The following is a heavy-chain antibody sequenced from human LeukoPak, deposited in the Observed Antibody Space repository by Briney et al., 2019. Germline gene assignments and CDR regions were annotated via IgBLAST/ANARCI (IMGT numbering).Heavy chain of an antibody. CDR2: TRGSGSGM. CDR1: GFAFSDYS. Sequence: GGSLRLSCAASGFAFSDYSMNWVRQAPGKGLEWVANTRGSGSGMGSGNYYAGSVKGRFTISRDNAKNSLYLQMSSLRAEDTVFYYCARDDNWGFDYWGQGALVTVSS. J-gene: IGHJ4*02. D-gene: IGHD7-27*01. V-gene: IGHV3-21*05. CDR3: ARDDNWGFDY.